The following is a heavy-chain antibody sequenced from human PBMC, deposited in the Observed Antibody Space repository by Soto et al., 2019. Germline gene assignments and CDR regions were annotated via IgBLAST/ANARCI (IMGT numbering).Heavy chain of an antibody. V-gene: IGHV1-69*13. CDR2: IIPVYDTP. CDR3: ARDAQTGLRYFDWSRGNGMDV. D-gene: IGHD3-9*01. Sequence: QVQLVQSGAEVKKPGASVKVSCKASGYTFTSYAMHWVRQAPGQGLEWMGGIIPVYDTPIYAQRFHGRVTITADDFTSTAYMELGSLTSEDTAVYFCARDAQTGLRYFDWSRGNGMDVWGQGTTVSVSS. J-gene: IGHJ6*02. CDR1: GYTFTSYA.